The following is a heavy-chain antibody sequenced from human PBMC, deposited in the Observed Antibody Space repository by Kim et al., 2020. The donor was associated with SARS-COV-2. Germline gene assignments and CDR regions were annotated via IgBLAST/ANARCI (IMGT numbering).Heavy chain of an antibody. CDR1: GYSFTNYW. V-gene: IGHV5-10-1*01. Sequence: GESLKISCKGSGYSFTNYWISWVRQMPGKGLEWMWRLDPSDSYTNYSPSFQGHVTISADKSISTAYLQWSSLKASDTAMYYCARHQPPGTSYCYFDLWGRGTLVTVSS. CDR3: ARHQPPGTSYCYFDL. D-gene: IGHD3-10*01. CDR2: LDPSDSYT. J-gene: IGHJ2*01.